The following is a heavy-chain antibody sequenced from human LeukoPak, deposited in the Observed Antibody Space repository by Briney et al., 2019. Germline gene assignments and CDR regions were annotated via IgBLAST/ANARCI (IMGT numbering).Heavy chain of an antibody. V-gene: IGHV3-66*01. J-gene: IGHJ4*02. D-gene: IGHD6-25*01. Sequence: GGSLRLSCAASGFAVFSNYMNWVRQAPGKGLEWVSVIYSDGDTSYADSVKGRFTISRDISKNTLYLQMNSLRAEDTAVYYCATPSGGYWGQGTLVTASS. CDR1: GFAVFSNY. CDR2: IYSDGDT. CDR3: ATPSGGY.